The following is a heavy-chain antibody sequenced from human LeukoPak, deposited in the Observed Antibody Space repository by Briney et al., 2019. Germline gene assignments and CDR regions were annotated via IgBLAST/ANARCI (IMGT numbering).Heavy chain of an antibody. CDR3: ARGSGTQDWFDP. Sequence: SETLSLTCAVYGGSFSGYYWSWIRQPPGKGLEWIGEINHSGSTNYNPSLKSRVTISVDTSKNQFSLKLSSVTAADTAVYYCARGSGTQDWFDPWGQGTLVTVSS. J-gene: IGHJ5*02. V-gene: IGHV4-34*01. D-gene: IGHD3-3*01. CDR2: INHSGST. CDR1: GGSFSGYY.